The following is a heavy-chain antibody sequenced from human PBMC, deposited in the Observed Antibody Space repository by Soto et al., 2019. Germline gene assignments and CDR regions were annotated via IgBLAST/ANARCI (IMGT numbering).Heavy chain of an antibody. CDR2: INPNSGGT. CDR1: GYTFTGYH. Sequence: ASVKVSCKASGYTFTGYHMHWVRQAPGQGLEWMGWINPNSGGTNYAQKFQGWVTMTRDTSISTAYMELSRLRSDDTAVYYCAREAPGIAVAGRIRKERTKPYYYYGMDVWGQGTMVTVSS. D-gene: IGHD6-19*01. J-gene: IGHJ6*02. V-gene: IGHV1-2*04. CDR3: AREAPGIAVAGRIRKERTKPYYYYGMDV.